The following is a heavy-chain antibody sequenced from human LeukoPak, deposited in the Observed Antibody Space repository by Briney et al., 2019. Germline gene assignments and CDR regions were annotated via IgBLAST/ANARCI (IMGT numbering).Heavy chain of an antibody. CDR2: INPNSGGT. CDR3: ARGDRYYYYYGMDV. Sequence: GASVKVSCKASGYTFTGYYMHWVRQAPGQGLEWMGWINPNSGGTNYTQKFQGRVTMTRDTSISTAYMELSRLRSDDTAVYYCARGDRYYYYYGMDVWGQGTTVTVSS. CDR1: GYTFTGYY. V-gene: IGHV1-2*02. D-gene: IGHD1-14*01. J-gene: IGHJ6*02.